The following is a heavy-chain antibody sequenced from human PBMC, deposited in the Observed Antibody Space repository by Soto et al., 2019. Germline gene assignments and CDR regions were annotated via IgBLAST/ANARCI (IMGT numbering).Heavy chain of an antibody. J-gene: IGHJ6*02. CDR2: IIPIFGTA. Sequence: QVQLVQSGAEVKKPGSSVKVSCKASGGTFSSYAISWVRQAPGQGLEWMGGIIPIFGTANYAQKFQGRVTITADESKSTAYMELSSLRSEDTAVYYCARDPPNYYDSSGYYGYYYGMDVWGQGTTVTVSS. V-gene: IGHV1-69*01. CDR3: ARDPPNYYDSSGYYGYYYGMDV. D-gene: IGHD3-22*01. CDR1: GGTFSSYA.